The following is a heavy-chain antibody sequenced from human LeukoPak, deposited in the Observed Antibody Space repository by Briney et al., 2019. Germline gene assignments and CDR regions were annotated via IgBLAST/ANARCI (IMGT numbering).Heavy chain of an antibody. CDR2: IYYSGST. Sequence: PSETLSLTCTVSGGSISSYYRSWIRQPPGKGLEWIGYIYYSGSTNYNPSLKSRVTISVDTSKNQFSLKLSSVTAADTAVYYCARVLRAVALNWFDPWGQGTLVTVSS. V-gene: IGHV4-59*08. D-gene: IGHD6-19*01. J-gene: IGHJ5*02. CDR3: ARVLRAVALNWFDP. CDR1: GGSISSYY.